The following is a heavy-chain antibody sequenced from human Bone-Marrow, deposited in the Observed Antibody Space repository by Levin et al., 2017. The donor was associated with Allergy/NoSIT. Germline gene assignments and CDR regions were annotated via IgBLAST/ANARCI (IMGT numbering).Heavy chain of an antibody. CDR1: GFIFNNYA. CDR3: TKDRWVGAVDH. J-gene: IGHJ4*02. V-gene: IGHV3-23*01. D-gene: IGHD1-26*01. Sequence: PGGSLRLSCAASGFIFNNYAMSWVRQAPGKGLEWVSSISGSGDTTSYRDSVQGRFTISRDKSTNTLYLQMTRQNADDTALYYCTKDRWVGAVDHWGQGTLVSVSS. CDR2: ISGSGDTT.